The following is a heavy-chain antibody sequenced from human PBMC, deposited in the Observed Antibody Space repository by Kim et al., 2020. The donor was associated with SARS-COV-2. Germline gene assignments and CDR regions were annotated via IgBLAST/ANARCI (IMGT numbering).Heavy chain of an antibody. Sequence: GGSLRLSCAASGFTFSSYAMSWVRQAPGKGLEWVSAISGSGGSTYYADSVKGRFTISRDNSKNTLYLQMNSLRAEDTAVYYCAKDGRFPLAGTKPGVIAVAGTPGAFDIWGQGTMVTVSS. D-gene: IGHD6-19*01. J-gene: IGHJ3*02. CDR1: GFTFSSYA. V-gene: IGHV3-23*01. CDR2: ISGSGGST. CDR3: AKDGRFPLAGTKPGVIAVAGTPGAFDI.